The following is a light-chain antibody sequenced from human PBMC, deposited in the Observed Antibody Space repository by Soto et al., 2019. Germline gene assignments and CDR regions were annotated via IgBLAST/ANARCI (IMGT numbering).Light chain of an antibody. CDR3: CSYARTSAWV. CDR1: SNNVGGYNY. CDR2: DVT. J-gene: IGLJ3*02. V-gene: IGLV2-11*01. Sequence: QSALTQPRSVSGSPGQSVTISCTGASNNVGGYNYVSWYQHHPGKVPQLIIYDVTKRPSGVADRFSGSKSGNTASLTISGLQVEEEADYYCCSYARTSAWVFGGGTKLTVL.